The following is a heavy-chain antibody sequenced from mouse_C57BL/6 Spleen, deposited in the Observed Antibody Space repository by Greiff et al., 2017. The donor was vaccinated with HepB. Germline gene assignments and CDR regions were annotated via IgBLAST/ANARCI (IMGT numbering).Heavy chain of an antibody. CDR2: IDPNSGGT. J-gene: IGHJ3*01. CDR3: ARWDYGSSPWFAY. V-gene: IGHV1-72*01. Sequence: QVQLQQPGAELVKPGASVKLSCKASGYTFTSYWMHWVKQRPGRGLEWIGRIDPNSGGTKYNEKFKSKATLTVDKPSSTAYMQLSSLTSKDSAVYYCARWDYGSSPWFAYWGQGTLVTVSA. D-gene: IGHD1-1*01. CDR1: GYTFTSYW.